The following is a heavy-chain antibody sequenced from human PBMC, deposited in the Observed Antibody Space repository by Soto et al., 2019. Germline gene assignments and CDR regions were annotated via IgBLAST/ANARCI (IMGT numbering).Heavy chain of an antibody. D-gene: IGHD5-12*01. CDR1: GGSFKSGSYS. J-gene: IGHJ2*01. Sequence: PSETLSLTCTVSGGSFKSGSYSWIWILQPPGKGLEWILYIYYSGITNYNPSLKSRVTISVDTSKNQFSMKVSSVTAADTAVYYCARGPVLGIKVAYWYFDLWGRGTLVTVSS. V-gene: IGHV4-61*01. CDR3: ARGPVLGIKVAYWYFDL. CDR2: IYYSGIT.